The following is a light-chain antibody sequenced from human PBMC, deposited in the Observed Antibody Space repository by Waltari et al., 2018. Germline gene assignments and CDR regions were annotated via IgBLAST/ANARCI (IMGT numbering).Light chain of an antibody. CDR2: GAS. CDR3: QHYVRLPAT. Sequence: EIVLTQSPGSLSSSPGDRVTLSCRASQSGSRALAWYQQKPGQAPRLLLFGASNRATCIPDRFGGSGSATDFSRTISRLEPEDFAVYYCQHYVRLPATFGRGTKVEIK. V-gene: IGKV3-20*01. J-gene: IGKJ1*01. CDR1: QSGSRA.